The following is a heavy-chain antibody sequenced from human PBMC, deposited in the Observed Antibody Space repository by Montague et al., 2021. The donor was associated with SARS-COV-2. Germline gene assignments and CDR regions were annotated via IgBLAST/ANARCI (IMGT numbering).Heavy chain of an antibody. CDR2: INHSGST. J-gene: IGHJ4*02. D-gene: IGHD3-22*01. Sequence: SETLSLTCAVYGGSFSGYYWSWIRQPPGKGLVWIGEINHSGSTKYNPSLKSRVTISVDTSKNQFSLKLSSVTAADTAVYYCARGTNRVFTYDYDSSGYASDYWGQGTLVTVSS. V-gene: IGHV4-34*01. CDR3: ARGTNRVFTYDYDSSGYASDY. CDR1: GGSFSGYY.